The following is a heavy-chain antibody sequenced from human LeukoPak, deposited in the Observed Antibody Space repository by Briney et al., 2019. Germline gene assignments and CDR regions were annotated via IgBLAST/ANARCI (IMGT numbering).Heavy chain of an antibody. CDR2: IRYDGSSK. V-gene: IGHV3-30*02. Sequence: GGSLRLSCAASGFTFSNYGIQWVRQAPGKGLEWVAFIRYDGSSKYYADSVKGRFTISRDNSKNTLYLQMNSLRAGDTAVYYCARVRKYSGYYSWYFDLWGRGTLVTVSS. CDR1: GFTFSNYG. D-gene: IGHD5-12*01. CDR3: ARVRKYSGYYSWYFDL. J-gene: IGHJ2*01.